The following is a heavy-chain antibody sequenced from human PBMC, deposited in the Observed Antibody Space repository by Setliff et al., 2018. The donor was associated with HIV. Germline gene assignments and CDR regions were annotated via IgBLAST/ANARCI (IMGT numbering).Heavy chain of an antibody. Sequence: ASVKVSCKTSGYSFASHFMHWVRQAPGQGLEWMGIINPSGGSTSYAQKFQGRVTMTRDTSTSTVYMELSSLRSEDTAVYYCARGTGIAVAGTDYWGQGTLVTVSS. CDR1: GYSFASHF. J-gene: IGHJ4*02. D-gene: IGHD6-19*01. CDR3: ARGTGIAVAGTDY. CDR2: INPSGGST. V-gene: IGHV1-46*01.